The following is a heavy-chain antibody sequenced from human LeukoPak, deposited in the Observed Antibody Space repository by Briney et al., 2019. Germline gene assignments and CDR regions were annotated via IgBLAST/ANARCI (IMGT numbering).Heavy chain of an antibody. D-gene: IGHD6-19*01. Sequence: GSLRLSCAASGFTFSDYYMSWVRQPPGKGLEWIGEIYHSGSTNYNPSLKSRVTISVDKSKNQFSLKLSSVTAADTAVYYCAGHGWGQRSGPELFTDYWGQGTLVTVSS. CDR3: AGHGWGQRSGPELFTDY. CDR2: IYHSGST. J-gene: IGHJ4*02. V-gene: IGHV4-34*08. CDR1: GFTFSDYY.